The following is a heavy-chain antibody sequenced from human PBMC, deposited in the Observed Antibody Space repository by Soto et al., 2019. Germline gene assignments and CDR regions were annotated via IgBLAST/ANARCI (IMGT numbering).Heavy chain of an antibody. Sequence: SETLSLTCAVSGYSISSGYYWGWIRQPPGKGLEWIGSIYHSGSTYYNPSLKSRVTISVDTSKNQFSLKLSSVTAADTAVYYCARVGATTETFDYWGQGTLVTVSS. CDR3: ARVGATTETFDY. CDR1: GYSISSGYY. CDR2: IYHSGST. V-gene: IGHV4-38-2*01. D-gene: IGHD1-26*01. J-gene: IGHJ4*02.